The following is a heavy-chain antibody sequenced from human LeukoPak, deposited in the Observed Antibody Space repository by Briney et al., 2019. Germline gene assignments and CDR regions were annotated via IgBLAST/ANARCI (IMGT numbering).Heavy chain of an antibody. D-gene: IGHD3-3*01. CDR1: GGSISSGGYY. CDR2: FYYSGST. V-gene: IGHV4-31*03. CDR3: ASTGVVTYFDY. Sequence: SETLPLTCTVSGGSISSGGYYWSWIRQHPGKGLEWIGYFYYSGSTYYNPSLKSRVTISVDTSKNQFSLKLSSVTAADTAVYYCASTGVVTYFDYWGQGTLVTVSS. J-gene: IGHJ4*02.